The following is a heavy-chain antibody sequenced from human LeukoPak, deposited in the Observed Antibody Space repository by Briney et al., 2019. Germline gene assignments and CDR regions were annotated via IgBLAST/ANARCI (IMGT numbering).Heavy chain of an antibody. V-gene: IGHV3-23*01. J-gene: IGHJ4*02. Sequence: GGSLRLSCAASGFTLSSSGMTWVRQTPGKGLEWVSTITGATGATYYAGSVKGRFTISRDTSKNTLYLQMNSLRAEDTAIYFCATLSGYLHYWGQGALVTVSS. D-gene: IGHD1-26*01. CDR3: ATLSGYLHY. CDR2: ITGATGAT. CDR1: GFTLSSSG.